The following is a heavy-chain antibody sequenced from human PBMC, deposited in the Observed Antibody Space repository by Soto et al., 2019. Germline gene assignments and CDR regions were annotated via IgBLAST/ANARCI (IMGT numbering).Heavy chain of an antibody. V-gene: IGHV4-31*03. CDR2: IYYSGST. CDR3: ARGRTRDAFDI. Sequence: QVKLQESGPGLVKPSQTLSLTCPVSGGSISSGGYYWSWIRQHPGKGLEWIGYIYYSGSTYYNPSLKSRVTISVDTSKNQFSLKLSSVTAADTAVYYCARGRTRDAFDIWGQGTMVTVSS. J-gene: IGHJ3*02. CDR1: GGSISSGGYY. D-gene: IGHD1-7*01.